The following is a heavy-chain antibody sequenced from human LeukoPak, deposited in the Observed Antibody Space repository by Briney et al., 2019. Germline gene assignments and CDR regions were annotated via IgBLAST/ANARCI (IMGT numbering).Heavy chain of an antibody. CDR2: ISAYNGNT. CDR1: GYTFTSYG. D-gene: IGHD6-13*01. J-gene: IGHJ4*02. V-gene: IGHV1-18*01. CDR3: ARDPGSQRAAAGKLDY. Sequence: ASVKVSCKASGYTFTSYGISWVRQAPGQGLEWMGWISAYNGNTNYAQKLQGRVTMTTDTSTSTAYMELRSLRSDDTAVYYCARDPGSQRAAAGKLDYWGQGTLVTVSS.